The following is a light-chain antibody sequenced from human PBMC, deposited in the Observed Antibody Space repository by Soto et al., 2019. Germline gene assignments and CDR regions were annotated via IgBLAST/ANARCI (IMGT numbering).Light chain of an antibody. CDR2: KTS. J-gene: IGKJ1*01. CDR3: QRYTSFSWT. V-gene: IGKV1-5*03. Sequence: DIQMTQSPSTLSASVGDRVTITCRASQSVSPWLAWYQQKPGEAPKLLIFKTSTLDDGVPSRFSGSGSGTEFTLTISSLQPDDFATYYCQRYTSFSWTFGQGTKVDIK. CDR1: QSVSPW.